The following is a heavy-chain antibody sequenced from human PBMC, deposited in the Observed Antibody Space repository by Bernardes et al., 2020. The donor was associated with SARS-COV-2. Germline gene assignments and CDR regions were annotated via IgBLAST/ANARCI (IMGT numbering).Heavy chain of an antibody. V-gene: IGHV4-59*08. CDR2: IYQPGTT. CDR3: ARHSFDYVWGAYRHIYDY. CDR1: GGSISGYY. J-gene: IGHJ4*02. D-gene: IGHD3-16*01. Sequence: SETLSLTCTVSGGSISGYYWSWIRQAPGQGLEWIGYIYQPGTTNYNPSFQSRVSISVDTSRNDVSLTLTSVTAADTAVYYCARHSFDYVWGAYRHIYDYWGQGTLVTVSS.